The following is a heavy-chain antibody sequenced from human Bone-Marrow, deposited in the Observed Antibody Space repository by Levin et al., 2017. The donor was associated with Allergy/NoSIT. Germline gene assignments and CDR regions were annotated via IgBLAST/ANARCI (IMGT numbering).Heavy chain of an antibody. V-gene: IGHV4-59*01. CDR3: AASIAARPGGHFDY. J-gene: IGHJ4*02. Sequence: PSETLSLTCTVSGGSISSYYWSWIRQPPGKGLEWIGYIYYSGSTNYNPSLKSRVTISVDTSKNQFSLKLSSVTAADTAVYYCAASIAARPGGHFDYWGQGTLVTVSS. CDR1: GGSISSYY. CDR2: IYYSGST. D-gene: IGHD6-6*01.